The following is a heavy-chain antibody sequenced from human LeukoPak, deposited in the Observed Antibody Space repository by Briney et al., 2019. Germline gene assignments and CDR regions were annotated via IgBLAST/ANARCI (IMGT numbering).Heavy chain of an antibody. CDR3: ARLKSGYTYAYFDS. Sequence: GESLKISCKGSGYSFTSYWIGWVRQMPGKGLEWMGIIYPGDSDTRYSPSFQGQVTISADKSTSTAYLQWSTLKASDTAIYYCARLKSGYTYAYFDSWGQGTLVTVSS. V-gene: IGHV5-51*01. CDR1: GYSFTSYW. J-gene: IGHJ4*02. CDR2: IYPGDSDT. D-gene: IGHD5-18*01.